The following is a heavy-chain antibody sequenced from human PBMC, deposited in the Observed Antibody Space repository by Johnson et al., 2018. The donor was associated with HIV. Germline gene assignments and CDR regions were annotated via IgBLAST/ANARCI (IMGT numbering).Heavy chain of an antibody. Sequence: QVQLVESGGGVVQPGRSLRLSCAASGFTFNNYAMHWVRQAPGKGLEWVAVISYDGSNKYYADSVEGRFTISRVNSKNTLCLQMNSLTPEDTAVYYCAKEGGIRRVAWELRAYSFDIWGQGTMVTVSS. CDR3: AKEGGIRRVAWELRAYSFDI. D-gene: IGHD1-26*01. CDR1: GFTFNNYA. V-gene: IGHV3-30*04. J-gene: IGHJ3*02. CDR2: ISYDGSNK.